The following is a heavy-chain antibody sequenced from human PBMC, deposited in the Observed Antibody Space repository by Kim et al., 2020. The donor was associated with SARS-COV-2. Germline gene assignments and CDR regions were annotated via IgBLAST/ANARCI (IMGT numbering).Heavy chain of an antibody. V-gene: IGHV3-21*01. CDR2: ISGSSSNI. CDR3: AREAGGDISGTFDP. CDR1: GFTFSTYS. D-gene: IGHD3-10*01. J-gene: IGHJ5*02. Sequence: GGSLRLSCAASGFTFSTYSMNWVRQAPGKGLEWVSSISGSSSNIYYTDSVKGRFTISRDNAKNSLYLQMNSLRAEDTAMYYCAREAGGDISGTFDPWGQGTLVTVSS.